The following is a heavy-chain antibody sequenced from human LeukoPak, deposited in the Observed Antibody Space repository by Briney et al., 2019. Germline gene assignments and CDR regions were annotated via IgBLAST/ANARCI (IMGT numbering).Heavy chain of an antibody. V-gene: IGHV1-18*01. J-gene: IGHJ3*02. Sequence: ASVKVSCKASGYTFTSYGISWVRQAPGQGLEWMGWISAYNGNTNYAQKLQGRVTMTTDTSTSTAYMELRSLRSDGTAVYYCARVSTMIVVVITDAFDIWGQGTMVTVSS. CDR1: GYTFTSYG. D-gene: IGHD3-22*01. CDR2: ISAYNGNT. CDR3: ARVSTMIVVVITDAFDI.